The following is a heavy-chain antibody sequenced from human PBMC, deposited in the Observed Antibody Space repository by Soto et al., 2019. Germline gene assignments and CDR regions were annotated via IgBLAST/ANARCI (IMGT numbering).Heavy chain of an antibody. J-gene: IGHJ5*02. CDR2: VSFSGSK. CDR3: ARGSTWQGRDWFDP. Sequence: QLLLQESGPGLVKPSETLSLTCTVSGDSVSNSGYYWGWIRQSPGKRLEWIGSVSFSGSKYYNPSLRSRVTFSVDTYKTLISLKLRSVTAADTAVYSCARGSTWQGRDWFDPWGQGTLVTVSS. CDR1: GDSVSNSGYY. V-gene: IGHV4-39*01. D-gene: IGHD6-13*01.